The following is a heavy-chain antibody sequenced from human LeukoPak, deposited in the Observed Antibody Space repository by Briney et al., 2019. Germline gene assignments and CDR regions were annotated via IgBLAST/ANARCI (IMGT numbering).Heavy chain of an antibody. J-gene: IGHJ4*02. CDR3: ARSGLRRWEYDY. CDR1: GGSFSGYY. V-gene: IGHV4-34*01. Sequence: KPSETLSLTCAVYGGSFSGYYWSWIRQPPGKGLEWIGEINHSGSTNYNPSLKSRATISVDTSKNQFSLKLSSVTAADTAVYYCARSGLRRWEYDYWGQGTLVTVSS. CDR2: INHSGST. D-gene: IGHD1-26*01.